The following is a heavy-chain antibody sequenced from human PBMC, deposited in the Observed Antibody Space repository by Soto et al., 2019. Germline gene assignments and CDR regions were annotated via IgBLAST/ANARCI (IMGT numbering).Heavy chain of an antibody. CDR1: GFTFSNYA. J-gene: IGHJ4*02. CDR3: AKGVYGDYSGY. Sequence: EVQLLESGGGLVQPGGSLRLSCAASGFTFSNYAMSWARQAPGKGLEWVSAISGSGDSTYYADSVKGRFTISRDNSKNTLYLQMNSLRAEDTAVYYCAKGVYGDYSGYWGQGTLVTVSS. D-gene: IGHD4-17*01. CDR2: ISGSGDST. V-gene: IGHV3-23*01.